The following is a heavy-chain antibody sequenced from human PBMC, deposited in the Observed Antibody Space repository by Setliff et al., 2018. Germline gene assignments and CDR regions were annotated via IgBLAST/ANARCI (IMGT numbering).Heavy chain of an antibody. CDR2: IYYTGNT. Sequence: SETLSLTCVVAGYSVNTGYWAWIRQSPGKGLEWIGTIYYTGNTYYNPSLKSRLTLSLDSSKNQFSLKLNSVTAADTAVYYCARESRYYYDNLGTLDYWGQGTLVTVSS. CDR1: GYSVNTGY. CDR3: ARESRYYYDNLGTLDY. D-gene: IGHD3-22*01. J-gene: IGHJ4*02. V-gene: IGHV4-38-2*02.